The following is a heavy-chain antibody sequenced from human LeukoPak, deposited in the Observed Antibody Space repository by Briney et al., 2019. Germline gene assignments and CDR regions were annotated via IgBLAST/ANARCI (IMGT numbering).Heavy chain of an antibody. CDR3: ARSAVFVDY. Sequence: PGGSLRLSCTASGFTSSDYEMNWVRQAPGKGLEWVSYSSAGGSTISYADSVKGRFTISRDDAKNSPYLQMNSLRVEDTAVYYCARSAVFVDYWGQGTLVTVSS. CDR2: SSAGGSTI. J-gene: IGHJ4*02. CDR1: GFTSSDYE. D-gene: IGHD2-21*01. V-gene: IGHV3-48*03.